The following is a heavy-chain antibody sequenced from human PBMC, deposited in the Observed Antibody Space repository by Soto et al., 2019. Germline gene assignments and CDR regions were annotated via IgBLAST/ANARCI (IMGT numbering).Heavy chain of an antibody. CDR1: GYTFTSYG. D-gene: IGHD6-6*01. V-gene: IGHV1-18*01. Sequence: ASVKVSCKASGYTFTSYGISWVRQVPGQGLEWMGWISAYNGNTNYAQKLQGRVTMTTDTSTSTAYMELRSLRSDDTAVYYCARGTGRESSYYYYYGMDVWGQGTTVTVSS. J-gene: IGHJ6*02. CDR3: ARGTGRESSYYYYYGMDV. CDR2: ISAYNGNT.